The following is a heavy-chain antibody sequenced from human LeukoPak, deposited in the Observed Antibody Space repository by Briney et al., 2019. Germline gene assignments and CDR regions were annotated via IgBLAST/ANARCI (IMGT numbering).Heavy chain of an antibody. D-gene: IGHD4-23*01. CDR3: ARAKATVVTELDP. V-gene: IGHV4-59*01. CDR2: IYYSGST. Sequence: PSETLSLTCTVSGGSISSYYWSWIRQPPGKGLEWIGYIYYSGSTNYNPSLKSRVTISVDTSKNQFSLKLSSVTAADTAVYYCARAKATVVTELDPWGQGTLVTVSS. CDR1: GGSISSYY. J-gene: IGHJ5*02.